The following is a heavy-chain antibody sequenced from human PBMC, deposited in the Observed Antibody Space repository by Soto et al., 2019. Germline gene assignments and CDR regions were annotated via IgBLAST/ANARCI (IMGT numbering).Heavy chain of an antibody. D-gene: IGHD2-2*03. CDR2: ISGSGGST. V-gene: IGHV3-23*01. CDR3: AKTLLDIVVVPAANPLDY. CDR1: GFTFSSYA. Sequence: TGGSLRLSCAASGFTFSSYAMSWVRQAPGKGLEWVSAISGSGGSTYYADSVKGRFTISRDNSKNTLYLQMNSLRAEDTAVYYCAKTLLDIVVVPAANPLDYWGQGTLVTVSS. J-gene: IGHJ4*02.